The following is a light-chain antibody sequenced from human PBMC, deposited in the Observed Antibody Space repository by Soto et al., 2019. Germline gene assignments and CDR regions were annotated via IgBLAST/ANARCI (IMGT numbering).Light chain of an antibody. Sequence: EIVLTQSPGTLSLSPGERATLSCRASQTFSNSFLSWFQQIPGQAPRLLIYGASTRATGIPARFSGSGSGTEFTLTISSLQSEDFAVYYCQQYNNWPPEITFGQGTRLEIK. CDR3: QQYNNWPPEIT. V-gene: IGKV3-15*01. CDR1: QTFSNS. CDR2: GAS. J-gene: IGKJ5*01.